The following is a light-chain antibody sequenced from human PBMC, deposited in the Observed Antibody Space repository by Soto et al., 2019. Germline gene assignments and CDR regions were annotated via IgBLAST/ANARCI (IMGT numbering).Light chain of an antibody. CDR3: HQYNNWPPRT. J-gene: IGKJ5*01. Sequence: EVVGTQSPGTLSLSPGERATLSCRAGQSVSSSYLAWYQQKPGQAPRLLIYGASSRATGIPDRFSGSVSGTDFTLTTSSLQAEYFGVYLFHQYNNWPPRTFGQGTRLEI. CDR1: QSVSSSY. V-gene: IGKV3-20*01. CDR2: GAS.